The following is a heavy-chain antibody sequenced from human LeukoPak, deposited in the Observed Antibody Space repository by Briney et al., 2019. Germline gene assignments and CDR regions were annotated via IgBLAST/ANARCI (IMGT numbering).Heavy chain of an antibody. CDR2: INPNSGGT. CDR3: ASMTTVTTWDLDY. V-gene: IGHV1-2*02. J-gene: IGHJ4*02. D-gene: IGHD4-17*01. CDR1: GYTFTGYY. Sequence: ASVKVSCKASGYTFTGYYMHWVRQAPGQGLEWMGWINPNSGGTNYAQKFQGRVTMTRDTSISTAYMELGRLRSDDTAVYYCASMTTVTTWDLDYWGQGTLVTVSS.